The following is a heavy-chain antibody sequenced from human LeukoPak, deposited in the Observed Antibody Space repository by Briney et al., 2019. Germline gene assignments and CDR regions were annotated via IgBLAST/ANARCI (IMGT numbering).Heavy chain of an antibody. D-gene: IGHD3/OR15-3a*01. J-gene: IGHJ5*02. V-gene: IGHV4-39*01. CDR1: GASTTNSRYY. CDR2: VSYKGVT. CDR3: ATLTMSGLGIIPPAS. Sequence: SETLSLTCSVSGASTTNSRYYWVWIRQPPGKGLEWIGSVSYKGVTYYGPSFRSRFAISIDTSRDQFSLSLASVTAADTAIYYCATLTMSGLGIIPPASWGQGTLVTVSS.